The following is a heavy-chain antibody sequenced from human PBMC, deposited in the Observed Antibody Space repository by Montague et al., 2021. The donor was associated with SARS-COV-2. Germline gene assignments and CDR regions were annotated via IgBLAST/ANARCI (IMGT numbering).Heavy chain of an antibody. CDR1: GGSISSSSYY. J-gene: IGHJ6*02. CDR3: ARQPVLRYFGELPWFGGMDV. Sequence: SETLSLTCTVSGGSISSSSYYWGWIRQPPGKGLEWIGSIYYSGSTYYNPSLKSRVTISVDTSKNQFSLKLSSVTAADTAVYYCARQPVLRYFGELPWFGGMDVWGQGTTVTVSS. CDR2: IYYSGST. V-gene: IGHV4-39*01. D-gene: IGHD3-9*01.